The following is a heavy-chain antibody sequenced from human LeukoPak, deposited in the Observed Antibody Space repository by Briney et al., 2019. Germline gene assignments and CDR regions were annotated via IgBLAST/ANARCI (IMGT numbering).Heavy chain of an antibody. V-gene: IGHV3-66*01. J-gene: IGHJ4*02. CDR1: EFSVGSNY. D-gene: IGHD3-22*01. CDR3: AKDQAYYYDSSGYYNLRYYFDY. Sequence: GGSLRLSCAASEFSVGSNYMTWVRQAPGKGLEWVSLIYSGGSTYYADSVKGRFTISRDNSKNTLYLQMNSLRAEDTAVYYCAKDQAYYYDSSGYYNLRYYFDYWGQGTLVTVSS. CDR2: IYSGGST.